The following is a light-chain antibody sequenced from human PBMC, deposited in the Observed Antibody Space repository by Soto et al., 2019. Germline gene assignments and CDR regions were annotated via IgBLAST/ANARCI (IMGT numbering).Light chain of an antibody. CDR2: RNN. J-gene: IGLJ2*01. CDR3: AAWDDSQTGVV. Sequence: QSVLTQPPSASGTPGQRVTISCSGTSSNIGSNYGFWYQHLPATAPKLLIYRNNHRPSGVPDRFSGSKSGASASLAISGLRSQDETDDYCAAWDDSQTGVVFGGGTKLTVL. CDR1: SSNIGSNY. V-gene: IGLV1-47*01.